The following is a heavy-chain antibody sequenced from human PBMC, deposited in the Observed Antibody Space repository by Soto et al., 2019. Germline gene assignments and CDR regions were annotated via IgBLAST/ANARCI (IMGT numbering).Heavy chain of an antibody. Sequence: PSETLSLTCTVSGGSISSYYWSWIRQPAGKGLEWIGRIYTSGSTNYNPSLKSRVTMSVDTSKNQFSLKLSSVTAADTAVYYCARDPQRCSGGSCYLDPWGQGTLVTVPQ. CDR3: ARDPQRCSGGSCYLDP. D-gene: IGHD2-15*01. CDR1: GGSISSYY. CDR2: IYTSGST. J-gene: IGHJ5*02. V-gene: IGHV4-4*07.